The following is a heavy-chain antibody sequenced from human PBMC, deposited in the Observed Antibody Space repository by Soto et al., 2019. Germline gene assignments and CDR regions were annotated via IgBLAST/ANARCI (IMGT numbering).Heavy chain of an antibody. V-gene: IGHV4-4*02. CDR2: IYHSGST. D-gene: IGHD6-13*01. J-gene: IGHJ5*02. Sequence: SETLSLTCAVSGGSISSSNWWSWVRQPPGKGLEWIGEIYHSGSTNYNPSLKSRVTISVDKSKNQFSLKLSSVTAADTAVYYCASSAAAEGSWFDPWGQGTLVTVSS. CDR3: ASSAAAEGSWFDP. CDR1: GGSISSSNW.